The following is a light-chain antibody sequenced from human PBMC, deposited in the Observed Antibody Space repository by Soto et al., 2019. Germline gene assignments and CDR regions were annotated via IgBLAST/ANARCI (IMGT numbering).Light chain of an antibody. J-gene: IGLJ1*01. CDR1: SVDIGSNY. CDR2: RND. CDR3: SACDDTLSGYV. Sequence: QSVLAQAPSASGTPVERVSLSCWGRSVDIGSNYVSWYQQLPGTAPKLVIFRNDPRHSGLPAPISGSTPAPPASLATRRLRPEDEPTYYGSACDDTLSGYVSGTGTKVTVL. V-gene: IGLV1-47*01.